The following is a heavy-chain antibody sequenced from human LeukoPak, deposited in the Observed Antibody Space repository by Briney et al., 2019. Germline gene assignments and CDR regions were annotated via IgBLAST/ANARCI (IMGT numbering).Heavy chain of an antibody. CDR3: ARGFLQLTPYYFDY. CDR2: IHNDGST. D-gene: IGHD1-1*01. V-gene: IGHV3-66*01. Sequence: GGSLRLSCVASGFTFSSYSMNWIRQSPEKGLEWVSIIHNDGSTYYADSVKGRFTVSRDNSKNTVSLQMDSLRVDDTGIYYCARGFLQLTPYYFDYWGQGALVTVSS. J-gene: IGHJ4*02. CDR1: GFTFSSYS.